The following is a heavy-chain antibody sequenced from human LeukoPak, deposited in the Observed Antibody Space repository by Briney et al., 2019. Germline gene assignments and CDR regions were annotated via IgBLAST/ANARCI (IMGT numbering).Heavy chain of an antibody. CDR2: IYHSGST. Sequence: SETLSLTCTVSGGSISSYYWSWIRQPPGKGLEWIGYIYHSGSTYYNPSLKSRVTISVDRSKNQFSLKLSSVTAADTAVYYCARLHVDIVATTDGYFDYWGQGTLVTVSS. CDR1: GGSISSYY. D-gene: IGHD5-12*01. J-gene: IGHJ4*02. CDR3: ARLHVDIVATTDGYFDY. V-gene: IGHV4-59*12.